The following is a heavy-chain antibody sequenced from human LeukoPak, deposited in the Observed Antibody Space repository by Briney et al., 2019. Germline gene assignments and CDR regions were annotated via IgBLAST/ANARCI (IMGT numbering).Heavy chain of an antibody. J-gene: IGHJ4*02. D-gene: IGHD6-13*01. CDR2: IYSSGTT. CDR1: GGSISSNSHY. Sequence: SETLSLTCIVSGGSISSNSHYWGWIRQPPGKGLEWIGSIYSSGTTYYNPSLRSRLTISADTSKNLFSLKLGSVAAADTAVYYCARRGSSWYYYFDYWGQGTLVTVSS. CDR3: ARRGSSWYYYFDY. V-gene: IGHV4-39*01.